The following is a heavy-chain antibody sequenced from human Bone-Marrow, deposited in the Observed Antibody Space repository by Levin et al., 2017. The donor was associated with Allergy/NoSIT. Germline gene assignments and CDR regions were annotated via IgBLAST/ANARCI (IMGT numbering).Heavy chain of an antibody. J-gene: IGHJ4*02. CDR3: ARESGDGYNDGDGGN. D-gene: IGHD5-24*01. V-gene: IGHV3-48*03. CDR1: GFTFSSYE. CDR2: ISSSASIK. Sequence: GGSLRLSCAASGFTFSSYEMNWVRQAPGKGLEWVSYISSSASIKYYAHSVKGRFTISRDNAKNSLYLQMNSLIVEDTAVYYCARESGDGYNDGDGGNWGQGTLVTVSS.